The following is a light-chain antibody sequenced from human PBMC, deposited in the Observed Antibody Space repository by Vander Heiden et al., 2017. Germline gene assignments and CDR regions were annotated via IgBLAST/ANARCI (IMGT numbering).Light chain of an antibody. J-gene: IGLJ3*02. Sequence: QSVLTQPPSASGTPGQRVTISCSGTSSNIGTNYVAWYQQLPGKATKLLMYNNNDRPSGVPDRFSGSKSGSSASLTISGLQSEDEADYYCGTWDDSLNGPVFGGGTKVAVL. CDR3: GTWDDSLNGPV. V-gene: IGLV1-44*01. CDR2: NNN. CDR1: SSNIGTNY.